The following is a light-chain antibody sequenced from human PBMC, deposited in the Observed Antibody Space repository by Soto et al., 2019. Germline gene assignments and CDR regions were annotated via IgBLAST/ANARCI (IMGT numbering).Light chain of an antibody. CDR2: AND. CDR1: TSNIGSHS. Sequence: QSVLTQPPSASGAPGQRVTISCSGGTSNIGSHSVNWYRQLPGTAPKVVMFANDERPSGVPDRISGSKSGTSASLVISGLQFEDEADYYCAAWDDSLSAGVFGGGTKLTVL. CDR3: AAWDDSLSAGV. J-gene: IGLJ2*01. V-gene: IGLV1-44*01.